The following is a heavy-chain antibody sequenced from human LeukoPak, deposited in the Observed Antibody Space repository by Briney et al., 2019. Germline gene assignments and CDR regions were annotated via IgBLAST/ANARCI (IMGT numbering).Heavy chain of an antibody. CDR3: ARDRYYYGSGSYSYYFDY. Sequence: GGSLRLSCAASGFTFSSYAMHWVRQAPGKGLEYVSAISSNGGSTYYANSVKGRFTISRDNSKNTLYLQMGSLRAEDMAVYYCARDRYYYGSGSYSYYFDYWGQGTLVTVSS. J-gene: IGHJ4*02. CDR2: ISSNGGST. CDR1: GFTFSSYA. V-gene: IGHV3-64*01. D-gene: IGHD3-10*01.